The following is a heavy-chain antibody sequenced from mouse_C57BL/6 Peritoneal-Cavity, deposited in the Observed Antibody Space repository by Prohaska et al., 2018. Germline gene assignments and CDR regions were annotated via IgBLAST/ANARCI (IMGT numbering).Heavy chain of an antibody. CDR2: IWWDDDK. Sequence: QVTLKESGPGILQPSQTLSLTCSFSGFSLSTFGLGVGWIRQPSGKGLDWLAHIWWDDDKYYNPALKSRLTSSKDTSKNQVFLKIANVDTADTATYYCARMFYGYNYFDYWGQGTTLTVSS. V-gene: IGHV8-8*01. CDR3: ARMFYGYNYFDY. CDR1: GFSLSTFGLG. J-gene: IGHJ2*01. D-gene: IGHD2-2*01.